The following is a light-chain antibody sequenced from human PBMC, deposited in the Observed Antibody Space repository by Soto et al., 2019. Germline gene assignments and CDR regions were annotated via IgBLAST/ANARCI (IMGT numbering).Light chain of an antibody. CDR1: QNINKW. V-gene: IGKV1-5*01. J-gene: IGKJ1*01. Sequence: DTQMTQSPSTLSASVEDRVTITCRASQNINKWLAWYQQKPGKAPKLLIYGASNLASGVPSRFSGSGSGTEFTLTIDSLHPDDSATSYCQQYNYLWAFGEGTKVEIK. CDR2: GAS. CDR3: QQYNYLWA.